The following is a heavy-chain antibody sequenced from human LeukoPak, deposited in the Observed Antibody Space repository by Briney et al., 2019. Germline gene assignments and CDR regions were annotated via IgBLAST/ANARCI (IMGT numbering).Heavy chain of an antibody. CDR2: ISGSGGST. CDR3: AKDQGRIQLRLRHNWFDP. D-gene: IGHD5-18*01. J-gene: IGHJ5*02. Sequence: GGSLRLSCAASGFTFSSYAMSLVRQAPGKGLEWVSAISGSGGSTYYADSVKGRFTISRDNSKNTLYLQMNSLRAEDTAVYYCAKDQGRIQLRLRHNWFDPWGQGTLVTVSS. V-gene: IGHV3-23*01. CDR1: GFTFSSYA.